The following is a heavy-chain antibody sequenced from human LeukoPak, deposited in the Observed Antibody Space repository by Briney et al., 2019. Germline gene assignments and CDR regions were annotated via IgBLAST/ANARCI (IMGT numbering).Heavy chain of an antibody. CDR3: ARQSGTMVTTRFDY. CDR1: GFTFSSYS. V-gene: IGHV3-21*01. Sequence: PGGSLRLPCAASGFTFSSYSMNWVRQAPGKGLEWVSSINSSSGYIYYADSVKGRFTISRDNAKNSLYLQMNSLRAEDTAIYYCARQSGTMVTTRFDYWGQGTLVTVSS. J-gene: IGHJ4*02. CDR2: INSSSGYI. D-gene: IGHD4-17*01.